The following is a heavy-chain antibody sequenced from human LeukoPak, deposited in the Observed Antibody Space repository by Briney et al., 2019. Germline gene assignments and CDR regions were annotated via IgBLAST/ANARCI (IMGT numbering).Heavy chain of an antibody. D-gene: IGHD3-10*01. CDR1: GFTFDDYA. CDR3: ARQYYGSGSYNPPAY. CDR2: FSGDGGST. V-gene: IGHV3-43*02. Sequence: GGSLRLSCAASGFTFDDYAMHWVRQAPGKGLEWVSLFSGDGGSTYYADSVKGRFTISRDNSKNSLYLQMNSLRTEDTALYYCARQYYGSGSYNPPAYWGQGTLVIVSS. J-gene: IGHJ4*02.